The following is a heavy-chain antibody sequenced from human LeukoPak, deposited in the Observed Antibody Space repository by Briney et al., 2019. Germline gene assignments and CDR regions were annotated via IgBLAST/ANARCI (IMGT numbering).Heavy chain of an antibody. Sequence: GGSLRLSCAASGFTFSGSAMHWVRQASGKGLEWVGRIRSKANSYATAYAASVKGRFTISRDDSKNTAYPQMNSLRTEDTAVYYCTTTRPDAFDIWGQGTMVTVSS. CDR2: IRSKANSYAT. CDR1: GFTFSGSA. J-gene: IGHJ3*02. V-gene: IGHV3-73*01. D-gene: IGHD1-1*01. CDR3: TTTRPDAFDI.